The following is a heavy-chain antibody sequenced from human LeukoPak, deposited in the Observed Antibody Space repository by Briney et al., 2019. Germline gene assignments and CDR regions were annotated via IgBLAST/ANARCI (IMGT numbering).Heavy chain of an antibody. CDR2: IYHSGST. CDR3: ASTITVTTDY. V-gene: IGHV4-30-2*01. Sequence: SETLSLTCTVSGGSISSGGYYWSWIRQPPGKGLEWIGYIYHSGSTYYNPSLTSRVTISVDTSKNQFSLKLSSVTAADTAVYYCASTITVTTDYWGQGTLVTVSS. J-gene: IGHJ4*02. D-gene: IGHD4-17*01. CDR1: GGSISSGGYY.